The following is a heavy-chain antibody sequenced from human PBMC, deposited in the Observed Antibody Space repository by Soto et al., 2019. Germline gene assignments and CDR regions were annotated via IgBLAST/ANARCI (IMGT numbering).Heavy chain of an antibody. Sequence: QVQLVQSGAEVKKPGSSVKVSCKASGGTFSSYAISWVRQAPGQGLEWMGGIIPIFGTANYAQTFQGRVTITAEESTSTVYMELSSLRSEDTAVYYCAGSSSHLDAFDIWGQGTMVTVSS. CDR2: IIPIFGTA. CDR3: AGSSSHLDAFDI. J-gene: IGHJ3*02. CDR1: GGTFSSYA. V-gene: IGHV1-69*01. D-gene: IGHD6-6*01.